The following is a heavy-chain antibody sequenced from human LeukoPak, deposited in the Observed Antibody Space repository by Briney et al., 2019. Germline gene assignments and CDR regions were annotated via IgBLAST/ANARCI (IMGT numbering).Heavy chain of an antibody. CDR2: IYYSGST. CDR1: GGSISSYY. J-gene: IGHJ4*02. D-gene: IGHD1-1*01. CDR3: ARAAELYYIDY. Sequence: SETLSPTCTVSGGSISSYYRSWIRQPPGKGLEWIGYIYYSGSTNYNPSLKSRVTISVDTSKNQFSLKLSSVTAADTAVYYCARAAELYYIDYWGQGTLVTVSS. V-gene: IGHV4-59*01.